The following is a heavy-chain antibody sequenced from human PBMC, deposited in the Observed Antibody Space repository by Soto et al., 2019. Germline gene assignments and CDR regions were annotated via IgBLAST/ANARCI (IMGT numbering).Heavy chain of an antibody. CDR1: GFTFSSYN. V-gene: IGHV3-21*01. Sequence: GGSLRLSCAASGFTFSSYNMNWVRQAPGKGLEWVSSISSSSSYIYYADSVKGRFTISRDNAKNSLYLQMNSLRAEDTAVYYCARYSSAPYYGMDVWGQGTTVTVSS. D-gene: IGHD2-21*01. J-gene: IGHJ6*02. CDR2: ISSSSSYI. CDR3: ARYSSAPYYGMDV.